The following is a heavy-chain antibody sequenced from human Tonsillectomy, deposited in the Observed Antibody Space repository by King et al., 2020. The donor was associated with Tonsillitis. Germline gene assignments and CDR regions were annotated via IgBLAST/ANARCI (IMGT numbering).Heavy chain of an antibody. J-gene: IGHJ5*02. Sequence: VQLVESGAEVKKPGASVKVSCKASGFSLTDQYMHWVRQAPGQGLEWMGWINPNSGDTNYAQKFQGKVTMTRDTSINTIYMELSSLRSDDTAMYFCARGVVDQNVVDWFDPWGQGTLVTVSS. D-gene: IGHD2-21*01. CDR3: ARGVVDQNVVDWFDP. CDR2: INPNSGDT. V-gene: IGHV1-2*02. CDR1: GFSLTDQY.